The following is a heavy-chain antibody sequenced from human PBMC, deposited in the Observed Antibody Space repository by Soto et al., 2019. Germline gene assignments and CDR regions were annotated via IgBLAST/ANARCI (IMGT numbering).Heavy chain of an antibody. Sequence: QVQLVQSGAEVRKPGSSVKVSCKSSGDTFSDYAISWVRQAPEQGLEWMGGIVPMFGTADYAQKFQGRVTISADESASTAYMELSSLRSEDTAVYYCARVKRDGYNLYFDYWGQGPLVTVSS. CDR1: GDTFSDYA. CDR2: IVPMFGTA. D-gene: IGHD5-12*01. J-gene: IGHJ4*02. V-gene: IGHV1-69*12. CDR3: ARVKRDGYNLYFDY.